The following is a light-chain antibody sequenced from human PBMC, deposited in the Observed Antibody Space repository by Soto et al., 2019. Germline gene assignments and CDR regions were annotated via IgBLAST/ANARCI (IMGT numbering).Light chain of an antibody. CDR3: QQYNGYS. CDR2: DAS. J-gene: IGKJ3*01. Sequence: DIQLTQSPSTLSASVGDRVTITCRTSQSITSWLVWYQQKPGKAPKLLIYDASSLQSGDPSRFSGSGSGTEFTLTISSLQPDDFATYYCQQYNGYSFGPGTKVDIK. CDR1: QSITSW. V-gene: IGKV1-5*01.